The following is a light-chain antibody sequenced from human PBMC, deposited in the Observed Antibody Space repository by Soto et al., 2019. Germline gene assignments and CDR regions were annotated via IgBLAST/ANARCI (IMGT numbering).Light chain of an antibody. CDR3: CSYAGSPTFVV. CDR1: SSDVGYYNL. V-gene: IGLV2-23*03. Sequence: QSVLTQPASVSGSPGQSITISCTGTSSDVGYYNLVSWYQQHPGNAPKLIIYEGTSRPSGVSNRFSGSKSGNTASLAISGLQAEDEADYYCCSYAGSPTFVVFGGGTKVTVL. CDR2: EGT. J-gene: IGLJ2*01.